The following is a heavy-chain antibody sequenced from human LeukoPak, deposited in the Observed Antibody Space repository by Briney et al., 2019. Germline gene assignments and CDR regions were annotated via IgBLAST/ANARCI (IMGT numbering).Heavy chain of an antibody. Sequence: KTSQTLSLTCTVSGDSISRNIYYWSWIRQPAGKGLEWIGRVYTSGNTNYNPSLKSRVTISVDTSKNQFSLELTSVTAADTAVYYCARDLAPGLPPGGGWFDPWGQGTLVTVSS. CDR3: ARDLAPGLPPGGGWFDP. CDR1: GDSISRNIYY. V-gene: IGHV4-61*02. CDR2: VYTSGNT. J-gene: IGHJ5*02. D-gene: IGHD2-2*01.